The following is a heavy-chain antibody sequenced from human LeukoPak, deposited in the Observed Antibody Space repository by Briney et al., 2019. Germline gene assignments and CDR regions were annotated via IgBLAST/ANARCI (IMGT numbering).Heavy chain of an antibody. CDR3: ARDQTSSWYFDL. J-gene: IGHJ2*01. CDR2: ISSSGSTI. V-gene: IGHV3-11*04. D-gene: IGHD1-7*01. Sequence: KPGGSLRLFCAASGFTFSDYYMSWIRQAPGKGLEWVSYISSSGSTIYYADSVKGRFTISRDNAKNSLYLQMNSLRAEDTAVYYCARDQTSSWYFDLWGRGTLVTVSS. CDR1: GFTFSDYY.